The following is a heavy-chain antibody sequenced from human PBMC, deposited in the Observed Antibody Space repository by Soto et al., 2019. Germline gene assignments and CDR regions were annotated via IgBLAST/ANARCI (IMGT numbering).Heavy chain of an antibody. D-gene: IGHD6-19*01. CDR2: ISQTGDNT. CDR1: GFSFSVYT. V-gene: IGHV3-48*01. J-gene: IGHJ4*02. Sequence: PGGSLRLSCVASGFSFSVYTMNWFRQAPGQALEWLSFISQTGDNTYYADSVKGRFTISRDNAKNSLYMELNNLRVDDTAVYYCARDLGWAFDYWGRGTLVTVSS. CDR3: ARDLGWAFDY.